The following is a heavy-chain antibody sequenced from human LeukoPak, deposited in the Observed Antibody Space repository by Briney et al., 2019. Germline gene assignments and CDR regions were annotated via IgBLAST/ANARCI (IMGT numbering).Heavy chain of an antibody. V-gene: IGHV3-23*01. D-gene: IGHD3-10*01. CDR3: AKDSLSVWFGELLLGNWFDP. Sequence: GGSLRLSCAASGFTFSSYAMSWVRQAPGKGLEWVSAISGSGGSTYYAGSVKGRFTISRDNSKNTLYLQMNSLRAEDTAVYYCAKDSLSVWFGELLLGNWFDPWGQGTLVTVSS. CDR2: ISGSGGST. CDR1: GFTFSSYA. J-gene: IGHJ5*02.